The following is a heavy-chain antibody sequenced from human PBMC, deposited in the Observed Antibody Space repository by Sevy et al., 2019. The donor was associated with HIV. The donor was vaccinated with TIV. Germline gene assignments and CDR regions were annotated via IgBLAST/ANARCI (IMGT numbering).Heavy chain of an antibody. J-gene: IGHJ4*02. Sequence: SETLSLTCTVSGGSISSYYWSWIRQPPGKGLEWIGYIYYSGSTNYNPSLKSRVTISVDTSKNQFSLKLSSVTAADTAVYYWARGNPGDSSGYYFLFPDYYFDYWGQGTLVTVSS. CDR2: IYYSGST. CDR1: GGSISSYY. D-gene: IGHD3-22*01. V-gene: IGHV4-59*01. CDR3: ARGNPGDSSGYYFLFPDYYFDY.